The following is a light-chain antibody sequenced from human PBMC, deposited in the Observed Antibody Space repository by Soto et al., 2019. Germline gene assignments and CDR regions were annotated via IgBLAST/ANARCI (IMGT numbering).Light chain of an antibody. CDR2: EVS. J-gene: IGLJ2*01. Sequence: QSVLTQPASVSGSPGQSITISCTGTSSDVGGYNYVSGYQQHPGKAPKLMIYEVSNRPSGVSNRVSGSKSGNTASLTISGLQAEDEADYYCSSYTSSSVVVFGGGTKLTVL. CDR3: SSYTSSSVVV. V-gene: IGLV2-14*01. CDR1: SSDVGGYNY.